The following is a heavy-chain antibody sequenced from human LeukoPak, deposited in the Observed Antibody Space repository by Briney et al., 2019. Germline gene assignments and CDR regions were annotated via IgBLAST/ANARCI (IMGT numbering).Heavy chain of an antibody. CDR3: ARVRYGELDV. J-gene: IGHJ6*02. V-gene: IGHV3-23*01. CDR2: MSGSGGST. CDR1: GFTFSSYA. D-gene: IGHD4-17*01. Sequence: GGSLRLSCAASGFTFSSYAMSWIRQAPGKGLEWVSSMSGSGGSTYYADSVKGRFTISRDDSKNTLYLQMNSLRAEDTAVYYCARVRYGELDVWGQGTTVTVSS.